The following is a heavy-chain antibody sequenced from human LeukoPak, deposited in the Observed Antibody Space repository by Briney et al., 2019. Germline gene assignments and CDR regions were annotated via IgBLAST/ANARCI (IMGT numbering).Heavy chain of an antibody. V-gene: IGHV3-11*04. D-gene: IGHD1-26*01. Sequence: PGGSLRLSCAASGFTLSDYYMSWIRQAPGKGLEWVSYISSSDSTIYYADSVKGRFTISRDNAKNTLYLQMNSLGAEDTAMYYCARDRRYSGNFDYWGQGTLVTVSS. CDR2: ISSSDSTI. CDR1: GFTLSDYY. CDR3: ARDRRYSGNFDY. J-gene: IGHJ4*02.